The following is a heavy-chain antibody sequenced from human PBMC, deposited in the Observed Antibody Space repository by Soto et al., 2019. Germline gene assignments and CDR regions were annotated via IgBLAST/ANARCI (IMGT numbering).Heavy chain of an antibody. V-gene: IGHV3-33*01. CDR1: GFTFSSYG. D-gene: IGHD3-3*01. CDR2: IWYDGSNK. Sequence: GGSLRLSCAASGFTFSSYGMHWVRQAPGKGLEWVAVIWYDGSNKYYADSVKGRFTISRDNSKNTLYLQMNSLRAEDTAVYYCASLRFLEPSEYYYGMDVWGQGTTVTVSS. J-gene: IGHJ6*02. CDR3: ASLRFLEPSEYYYGMDV.